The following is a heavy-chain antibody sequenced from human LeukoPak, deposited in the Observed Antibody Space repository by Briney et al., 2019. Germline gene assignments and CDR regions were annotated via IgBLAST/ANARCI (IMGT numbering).Heavy chain of an antibody. CDR3: ARRDVSSALDLFDY. V-gene: IGHV4-59*01. D-gene: IGHD3-22*01. CDR2: IYYSGST. Sequence: PSETLSLTCTVSGGSISRYYWSWIRQPPGKGLECIGYIYYSGSTNYNPSLKSRVTKSVDTSKNQFSLKLSSVTAADTAVYYCARRDVSSALDLFDYWGQGTLVTVSS. CDR1: GGSISRYY. J-gene: IGHJ4*02.